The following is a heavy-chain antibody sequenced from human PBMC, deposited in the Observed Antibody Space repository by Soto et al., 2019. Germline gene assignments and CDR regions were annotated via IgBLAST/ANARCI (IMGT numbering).Heavy chain of an antibody. CDR2: ISAYNGNT. CDR1: GYTFTSNG. Sequence: APAKVSSKAPGYTFTSNGLSSARHAPGQGREWMGWISAYNGNTNYAQKLQGRVTMTTDTSTSTAYMELRSLRSDDTAVYYCARDYDYVWGSYRSTLRYWGQGTLVTVSS. CDR3: ARDYDYVWGSYRSTLRY. V-gene: IGHV1-18*01. J-gene: IGHJ4*02. D-gene: IGHD3-16*02.